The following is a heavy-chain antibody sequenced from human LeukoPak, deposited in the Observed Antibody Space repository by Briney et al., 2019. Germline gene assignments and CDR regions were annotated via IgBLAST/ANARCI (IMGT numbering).Heavy chain of an antibody. CDR1: GFTFSSYS. Sequence: GGSLRLSCAASGFTFSSYSMNWVRQAPGKGLEWVSSISSSSSYIYYADSVKGRFTISRDNAKNSLYLQMNSLRAEDTAVYYCASSPRSTSCPTCYYYYYMDVWGKGTTVTVSS. D-gene: IGHD2-2*01. CDR3: ASSPRSTSCPTCYYYYYMDV. J-gene: IGHJ6*03. CDR2: ISSSSSYI. V-gene: IGHV3-21*01.